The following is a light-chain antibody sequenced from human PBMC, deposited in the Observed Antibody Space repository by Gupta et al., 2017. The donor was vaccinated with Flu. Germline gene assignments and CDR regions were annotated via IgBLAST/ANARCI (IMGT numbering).Light chain of an antibody. CDR2: DAS. J-gene: IGKJ2*01. CDR3: QQSYMIPYT. V-gene: IGKV1-39*01. CDR1: QSLGMS. Sequence: DIQMTQSPSSLSVSVGDRVTITCQASQSLGMSMNWYQQRPGKAPRLLINDASNLESGVPSRFSGSGSGTDFTLTISSLQPEDFATYYCQQSYMIPYTFGRGTKLEVK.